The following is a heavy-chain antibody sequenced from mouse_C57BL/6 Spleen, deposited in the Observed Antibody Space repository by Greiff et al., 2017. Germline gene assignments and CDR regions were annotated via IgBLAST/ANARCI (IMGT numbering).Heavy chain of an antibody. V-gene: IGHV1-26*01. Sequence: EVQLQQSGPELVKPGASVKLSCKASGYTFTDYYMYWVKQSHGKSLEWIGDINPNNGGTSYKQKFKGKATLTVDKSSSTAYMQLRSLTSEDSAVYYCARGDYTWFAYWGQGTLVTVSA. J-gene: IGHJ3*01. D-gene: IGHD2-4*01. CDR1: GYTFTDYY. CDR3: ARGDYTWFAY. CDR2: INPNNGGT.